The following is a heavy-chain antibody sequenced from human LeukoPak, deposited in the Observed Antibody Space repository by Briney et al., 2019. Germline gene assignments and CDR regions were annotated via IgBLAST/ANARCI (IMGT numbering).Heavy chain of an antibody. D-gene: IGHD3-22*01. Sequence: GXXLXLSCAASGFTFSSYGMHWVRQAPGKGLEWVAVIWYDGSNKYYGDSVKGRFTIYRDNYKNRLYLQMNSLRAEDTAVYYCAKESGGYYDSSVFDYWGQGTLVTVSS. CDR2: IWYDGSNK. J-gene: IGHJ4*02. V-gene: IGHV3-33*06. CDR1: GFTFSSYG. CDR3: AKESGGYYDSSVFDY.